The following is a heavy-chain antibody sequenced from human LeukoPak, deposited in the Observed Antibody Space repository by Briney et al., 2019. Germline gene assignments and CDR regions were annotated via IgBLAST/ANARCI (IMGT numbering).Heavy chain of an antibody. Sequence: KASETLSLTCTVSGDSIGNYHWSWVRQPAGKGLEWIGRIYASGSSNYNPSLKSRITMSVDTSKNQFSLKLSSVTAADTAVYYCARCLNTYYYDNSGYSPEHYYMDVWGKGTTVIVSS. D-gene: IGHD3-22*01. J-gene: IGHJ6*03. CDR2: IYASGSS. CDR1: GDSIGNYH. V-gene: IGHV4-4*07. CDR3: ARCLNTYYYDNSGYSPEHYYMDV.